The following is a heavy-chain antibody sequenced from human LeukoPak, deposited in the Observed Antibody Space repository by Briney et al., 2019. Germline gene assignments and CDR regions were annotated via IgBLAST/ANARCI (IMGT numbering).Heavy chain of an antibody. CDR1: GFTFSSYG. D-gene: IGHD2-8*01. V-gene: IGHV3-7*01. Sequence: QAGGSLRLSCAASGFTFSSYGMHWVRRTPGMGLEWVANIKPDGSEKNYVDSVKGRFTISRDNAKNSLYLQMNSLRAEDTAVYYCARSNNGAFDIWGLGTMVTVSS. J-gene: IGHJ3*02. CDR3: ARSNNGAFDI. CDR2: IKPDGSEK.